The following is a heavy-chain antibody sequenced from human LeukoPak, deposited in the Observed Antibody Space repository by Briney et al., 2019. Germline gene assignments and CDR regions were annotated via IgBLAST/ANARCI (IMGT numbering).Heavy chain of an antibody. CDR1: GGSISSYY. CDR3: ARDHCSGGSCYSRAFDI. CDR2: IYYSGST. J-gene: IGHJ3*02. D-gene: IGHD2-15*01. Sequence: PSETLSLTCTVSGGSISSYYWSWIRQPPGKGLEWIGYIYYSGSTNYNPSLKSRVTISVDTSKNQFSLKLSSVTAADTAVYYCARDHCSGGSCYSRAFDIWGQGTMVTVSS. V-gene: IGHV4-59*01.